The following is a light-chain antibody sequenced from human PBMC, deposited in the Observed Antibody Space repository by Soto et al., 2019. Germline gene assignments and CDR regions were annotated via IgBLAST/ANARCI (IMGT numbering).Light chain of an antibody. Sequence: QLVLTQPPSASGTPGQRVTISCSGSRPSIGSNHVYWYQQLPGMAPKLLIYSNNQRPSGVPDRFSGSKSGTSASLAISGLQSEDEANYYCAAWDDSLNAVIFGGGTKLTVL. CDR1: RPSIGSNH. V-gene: IGLV1-44*01. CDR2: SNN. CDR3: AAWDDSLNAVI. J-gene: IGLJ2*01.